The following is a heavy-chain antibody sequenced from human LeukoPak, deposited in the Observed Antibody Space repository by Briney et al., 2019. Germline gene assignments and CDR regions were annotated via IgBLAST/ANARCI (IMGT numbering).Heavy chain of an antibody. V-gene: IGHV3-11*01. CDR3: ARSPMYYYDSSGYYYYRGNYYYGMDV. Sequence: GGSLRPSCAASGFTFSNYYLSWMRQAPGKGLEWISYISGSGDTVFYADSVRGRFTISRDNAKNSLYLQMDSLRAEDTAVYYCARSPMYYYDSSGYYYYRGNYYYGMDVWGQGTTVTVSS. CDR2: ISGSGDTV. CDR1: GFTFSNYY. D-gene: IGHD3-22*01. J-gene: IGHJ6*02.